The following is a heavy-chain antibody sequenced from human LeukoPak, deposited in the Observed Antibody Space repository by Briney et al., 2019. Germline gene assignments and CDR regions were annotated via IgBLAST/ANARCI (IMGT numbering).Heavy chain of an antibody. Sequence: GGSLRLSCAASGFTFSSYAMSWVRQAPGKGLEWVSSISSSSSYIYYADSVKGRFTISRDNAKNSLYLQMNSLRAEDTAVYYCARGEYYYDSSGYYKLDYWGQGTLVTVPS. CDR2: ISSSSSYI. D-gene: IGHD3-22*01. CDR3: ARGEYYYDSSGYYKLDY. J-gene: IGHJ4*02. V-gene: IGHV3-21*01. CDR1: GFTFSSYA.